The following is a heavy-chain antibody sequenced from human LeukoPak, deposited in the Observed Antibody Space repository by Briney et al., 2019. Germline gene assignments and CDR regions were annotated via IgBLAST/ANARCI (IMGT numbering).Heavy chain of an antibody. CDR3: AKDLYYDSSGYYFRGVLDY. V-gene: IGHV3-23*01. Sequence: GGSLRLSCAASGFTFSTYAMSWVRQTPEKGLEWVSAISGSGGSTYYADSVKGRFTISRDNSKNTLYLQMNSLRAEDTAVYYCAKDLYYDSSGYYFRGVLDYWGQGTLVTVSS. CDR1: GFTFSTYA. D-gene: IGHD3-22*01. CDR2: ISGSGGST. J-gene: IGHJ4*02.